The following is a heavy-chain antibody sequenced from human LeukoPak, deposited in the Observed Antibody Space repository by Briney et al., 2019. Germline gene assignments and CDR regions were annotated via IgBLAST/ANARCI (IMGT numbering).Heavy chain of an antibody. J-gene: IGHJ4*02. CDR1: GGSISSYY. CDR3: ARQIASAGTAGFDF. Sequence: PSETLSLTCTVSGGSISSYYWSWIRQPAGQGLEWIGRIYSTGSTNYNPSLKSRVTMSVDTSKNQFSLRLRSVTAADTAVYYCARQIASAGTAGFDFWGQGALVTVYS. D-gene: IGHD6-13*01. V-gene: IGHV4-4*07. CDR2: IYSTGST.